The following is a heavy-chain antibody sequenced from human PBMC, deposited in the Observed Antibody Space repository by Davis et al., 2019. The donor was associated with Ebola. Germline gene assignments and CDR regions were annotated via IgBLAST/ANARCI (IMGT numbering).Heavy chain of an antibody. CDR2: INHSGST. D-gene: IGHD3-10*01. CDR1: GGSFSGYY. CDR3: AREGYGSGGDY. Sequence: MPGGSLRLSCAVYGGSFSGYYWSWIRQPPGKGLEWIGEINHSGSTSYNPSLKSRVTISVDTSKNQFSLKLSSVTAADTAVYYCAREGYGSGGDYWGQGTLVTVSS. J-gene: IGHJ4*02. V-gene: IGHV4-34*01.